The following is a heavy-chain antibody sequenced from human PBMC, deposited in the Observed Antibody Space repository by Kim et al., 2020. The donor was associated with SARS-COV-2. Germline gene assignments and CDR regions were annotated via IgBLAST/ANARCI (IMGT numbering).Heavy chain of an antibody. CDR3: AAGWHGYWFDP. J-gene: IGHJ5*02. CDR2: ITDISSRI. V-gene: IGHV3-21*01. D-gene: IGHD2-15*01. CDR1: GFSFSSHS. Sequence: GGSLRLSCAASGFSFSSHSMNWVRQAPGKGLEWVSSITDISSRIYYADSVKGRFTISRDNAKNSLYLQMNSLTAEDTAVYYCAAGWHGYWFDPWGQGTLVTVSS.